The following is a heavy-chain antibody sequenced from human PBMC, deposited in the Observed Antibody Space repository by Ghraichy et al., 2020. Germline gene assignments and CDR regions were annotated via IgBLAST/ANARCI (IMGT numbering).Heavy chain of an antibody. CDR3: VRGVPATDYHYFYGMDV. Sequence: GGSLRLSCAASGFSFSSFTKNWVRQPPGKGLEWVSYISRSSGTIYYADSVRGRFTISRDNAKSSLSLQMNILRAEDTAVYYCVRGVPATDYHYFYGMDVWGQGTTVTVSS. V-gene: IGHV3-21*06. J-gene: IGHJ6*02. D-gene: IGHD2-21*02. CDR2: ISRSSGTI. CDR1: GFSFSSFT.